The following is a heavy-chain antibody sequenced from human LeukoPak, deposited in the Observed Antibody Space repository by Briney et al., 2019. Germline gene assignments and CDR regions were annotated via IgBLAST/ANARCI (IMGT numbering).Heavy chain of an antibody. CDR2: INSDGSST. CDR1: GFTFSSYW. D-gene: IGHD3-3*02. CDR3: ARDPGSTGLAVDY. Sequence: PGGSLRLSCAASGFTFSSYWMHWVRQAPGKGLVWVSRINSDGSSTSYADSVKGRFTISRDNAENTLYLQMNSLRAEDTAVYYCARDPGSTGLAVDYWGQGTLVTVSS. J-gene: IGHJ4*02. V-gene: IGHV3-74*01.